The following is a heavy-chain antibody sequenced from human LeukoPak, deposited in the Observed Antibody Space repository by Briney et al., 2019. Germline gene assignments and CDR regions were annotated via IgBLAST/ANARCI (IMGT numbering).Heavy chain of an antibody. D-gene: IGHD3-22*01. CDR3: AKGRYHGSRGHYSLDYFDY. CDR1: GFTFSSYG. Sequence: GGSLRLSCAASGFTFSSYGMHWVRQAPGKGLEWVAVISYDGSNKGYADSVKGRFTLSRDNSKNTLYLHMNSLRAEDTAVYYCAKGRYHGSRGHYSLDYFDYWGQGTLVTVSS. J-gene: IGHJ4*02. V-gene: IGHV3-30*18. CDR2: ISYDGSNK.